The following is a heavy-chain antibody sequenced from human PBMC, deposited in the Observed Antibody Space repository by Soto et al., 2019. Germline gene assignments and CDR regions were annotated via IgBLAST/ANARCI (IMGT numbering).Heavy chain of an antibody. Sequence: SETLSLTYTVSSGSISSHYWNGIRQPPGKALEWIGYIFYSGSTNYNPSLKSRVTISLDTSKNQFSLKLSSVTAADTAVYYCDRGDYERGMDVWGQGTTVT. J-gene: IGHJ6*02. CDR2: IFYSGST. CDR1: SGSISSHY. CDR3: DRGDYERGMDV. D-gene: IGHD4-17*01. V-gene: IGHV4-59*08.